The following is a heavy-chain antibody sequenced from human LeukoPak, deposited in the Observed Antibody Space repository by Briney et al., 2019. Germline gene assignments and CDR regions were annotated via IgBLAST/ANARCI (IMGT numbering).Heavy chain of an antibody. CDR1: GDTFTSYY. J-gene: IGHJ4*02. CDR2: INPSGGRT. D-gene: IGHD3-3*01. V-gene: IGHV1-46*01. Sequence: ASVKGSCKASGDTFTSYYMHWGRQAPGQGLEWMGIINPSGGRTSYAQKFQGRVTMTRDTSTSTVYMGLSSVRSEETPVYYCARAGAFWSGYCFDYWGQGTLVTVPS. CDR3: ARAGAFWSGYCFDY.